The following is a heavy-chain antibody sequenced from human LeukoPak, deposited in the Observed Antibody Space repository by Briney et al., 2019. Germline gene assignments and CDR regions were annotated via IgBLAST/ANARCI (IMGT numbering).Heavy chain of an antibody. V-gene: IGHV3-7*01. CDR1: GFTFGGHW. J-gene: IGHJ4*02. CDR2: IKYDGSGR. Sequence: LGGSLRLSCTVSGFTFGGHWMNWVRQAPGKGLEWVANIKYDGSGRNYADSVEGRFTISRDNSKNSVFLQMNSLRVEDTAVYYCATRNNLEYWGRGTLVTVSS. D-gene: IGHD1/OR15-1a*01. CDR3: ATRNNLEY.